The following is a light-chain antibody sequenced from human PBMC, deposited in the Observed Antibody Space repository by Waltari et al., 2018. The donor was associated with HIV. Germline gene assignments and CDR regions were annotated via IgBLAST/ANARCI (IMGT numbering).Light chain of an antibody. CDR1: NSNIGTNT. J-gene: IGLJ3*02. CDR3: AAWDDNFNVV. Sequence: QSVLTQPPSASGTPGQGVIISCSGRNSNIGTNTVNWYQQLPGTAPKLLIFDDKHRPSGVPDRFSGSRSDTSASLAISGLQSEDEAHYYCAAWDDNFNVVFGGGTKLTVL. CDR2: DDK. V-gene: IGLV1-44*01.